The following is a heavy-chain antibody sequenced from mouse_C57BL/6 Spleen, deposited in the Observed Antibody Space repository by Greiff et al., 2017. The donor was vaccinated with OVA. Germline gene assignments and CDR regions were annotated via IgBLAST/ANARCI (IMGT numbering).Heavy chain of an antibody. CDR3: ARSPYDYDAMDY. J-gene: IGHJ4*01. Sequence: QVQLQQPGAELVMPGASVKLSCKASGYTFTSYWMHWVKQRPGQGLEWIGEIDPSDSYTNYNQKFKGKSTLTVDKSSSTAYMQLSSLTSEDSAVYYCARSPYDYDAMDYWGQGTSVTVSS. CDR2: IDPSDSYT. CDR1: GYTFTSYW. V-gene: IGHV1-69*01.